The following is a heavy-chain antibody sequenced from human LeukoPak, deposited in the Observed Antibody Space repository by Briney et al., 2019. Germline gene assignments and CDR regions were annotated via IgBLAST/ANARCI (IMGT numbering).Heavy chain of an antibody. V-gene: IGHV3-23*01. D-gene: IGHD5-18*01. CDR3: ARGPVDTAMVEGMTDY. Sequence: HAGGSLRLSCAASGFTFSSYAMRWVRQATGKGLEWVSAISGSGGNTYYADSVKGRFTISRHNSKNTLYLQMKSLRAEDTAVYYCARGPVDTAMVEGMTDYWGQGTLVTVSS. CDR1: GFTFSSYA. J-gene: IGHJ4*02. CDR2: ISGSGGNT.